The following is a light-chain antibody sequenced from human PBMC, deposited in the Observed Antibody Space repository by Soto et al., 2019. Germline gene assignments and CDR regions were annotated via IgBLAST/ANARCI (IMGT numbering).Light chain of an antibody. Sequence: EVVLTQSPDTLSLSPGETATLSCRASQSVDRYVAWYQKKLGQAPRLLIYDAYTRATGVAARFTGSGSATDFSLTITSLEPEDVAVYYCQQRAKWPRTSGPGTKV. J-gene: IGKJ2*01. CDR2: DAY. CDR1: QSVDRY. V-gene: IGKV3-11*01. CDR3: QQRAKWPRT.